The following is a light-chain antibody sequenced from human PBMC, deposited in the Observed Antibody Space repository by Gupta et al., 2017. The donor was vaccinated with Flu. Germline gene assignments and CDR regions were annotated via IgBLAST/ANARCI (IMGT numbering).Light chain of an antibody. J-gene: IGLJ3*02. Sequence: GQTARITGGGNKIGSKSVHWYQQKPGQAPVLVVYDDSDRHSGIPERFSGSNSGNTATLTISRVEAGDEADYYCQVWDSSSDHRVFGGGTKLTVL. CDR1: KIGSKS. V-gene: IGLV3-21*02. CDR3: QVWDSSSDHRV. CDR2: DDS.